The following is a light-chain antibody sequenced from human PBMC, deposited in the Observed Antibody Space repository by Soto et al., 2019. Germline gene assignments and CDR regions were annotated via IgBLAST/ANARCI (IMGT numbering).Light chain of an antibody. Sequence: EIVLTQSPGTLSLSPGERATLSCRASQSVSSNLAWYQQKPGQAPRLLIYGASTRATGIPARLSGSGSGTDFTLTISRLEPEDFAVYYCQQYGSSPITFGQGTRLEIK. V-gene: IGKV3-20*01. J-gene: IGKJ5*01. CDR2: GAS. CDR1: QSVSSN. CDR3: QQYGSSPIT.